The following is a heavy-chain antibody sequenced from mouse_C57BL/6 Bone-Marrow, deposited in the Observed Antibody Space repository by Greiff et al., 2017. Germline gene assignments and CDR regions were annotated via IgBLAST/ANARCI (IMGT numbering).Heavy chain of an antibody. J-gene: IGHJ3*01. CDR2: INPSSGYT. D-gene: IGHD2-4*01. CDR3: ARPDDYCAWFAY. Sequence: QVQLKESGAELARPGASVKMSCKASGYTFTSYTMHWVNQRPGQGLEWIGYINPSSGYTKYNQKFKDKATLTADKSSSTAYMQLSSLTSEDSAVYYCARPDDYCAWFAYWGQGTLVTVSA. V-gene: IGHV1-4*01. CDR1: GYTFTSYT.